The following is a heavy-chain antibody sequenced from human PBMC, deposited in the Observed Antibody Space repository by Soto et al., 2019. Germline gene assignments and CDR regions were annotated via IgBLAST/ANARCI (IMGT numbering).Heavy chain of an antibody. D-gene: IGHD3-10*01. CDR2: TYYRSKWYN. CDR3: ARGESPSLDYYYGMDV. Sequence: SQTLSLTCAISGDSVSSNSAAWNWIRQSPSRGFEWLGRTYYRSKWYNDYAVSVKSRITINPDTSKNQFSLQLNSVTPEDTAVYYCARGESPSLDYYYGMDVWGQGTTVTVSS. V-gene: IGHV6-1*01. CDR1: GDSVSSNSAA. J-gene: IGHJ6*02.